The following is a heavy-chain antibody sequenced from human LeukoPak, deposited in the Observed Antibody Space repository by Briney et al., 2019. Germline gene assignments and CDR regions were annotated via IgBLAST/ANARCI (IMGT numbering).Heavy chain of an antibody. D-gene: IGHD6-13*01. CDR1: EGTFTSYA. J-gene: IGHJ4*02. CDR3: ARGRIAAAAVFDY. V-gene: IGHV1-69*05. Sequence: PVKVSCKASEGTFTSYAISWVRQPPAQGLEWMGRIIPIFGTANYAQKFQGRVTITTDESTSTAYMELSSLRSEDTAVYYCARGRIAAAAVFDYWGQGTLVTVSS. CDR2: IIPIFGTA.